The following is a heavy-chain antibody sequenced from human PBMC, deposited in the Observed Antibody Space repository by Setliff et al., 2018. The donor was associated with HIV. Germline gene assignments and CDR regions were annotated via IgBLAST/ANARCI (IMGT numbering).Heavy chain of an antibody. CDR1: SGSINGDY. CDR2: IYSGGSS. V-gene: IGHV4-59*01. CDR3: ARGGPSSKYFDL. J-gene: IGHJ2*01. Sequence: PSETLSLTCTVSSGSINGDYWSWIRQSPGKGLEWIGYIYSGGSSNYNPSLKSRVTISLGTSKNHFSLQLTSLTAADTAVYYCARGGPSSKYFDLWGRGTLVTVSS. D-gene: IGHD2-2*01.